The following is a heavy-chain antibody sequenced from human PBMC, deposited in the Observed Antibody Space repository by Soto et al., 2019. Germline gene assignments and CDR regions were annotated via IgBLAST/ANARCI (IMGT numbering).Heavy chain of an antibody. CDR1: GGSFSGYY. D-gene: IGHD2-2*01. CDR2: INHSGST. CDR3: ARLRRIVVVPAAPPGHYYYYGKDF. V-gene: IGHV4-34*01. Sequence: SETLALTCAVYGGSFSGYYWSWIRQPPGKGLEWIGEINHSGSTNYNPSLKSRVTISVDTSKNQFSLKLSSVTAADTAVYYCARLRRIVVVPAAPPGHYYYYGKDFWGQGTTVTVSS. J-gene: IGHJ6*02.